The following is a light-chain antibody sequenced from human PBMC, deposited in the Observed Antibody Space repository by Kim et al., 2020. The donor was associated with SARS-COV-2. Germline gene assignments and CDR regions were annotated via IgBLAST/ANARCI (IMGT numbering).Light chain of an antibody. Sequence: PGQTARITCSGDALPKQYAYWYQQKPGQAPVLVIYKDSERPSGIPERFSGSSSGTTVTLTISGVQAEDEADYYCQSADSSGTPLVVFGGGTQLTV. CDR2: KDS. CDR3: QSADSSGTPLVV. CDR1: ALPKQY. J-gene: IGLJ2*01. V-gene: IGLV3-25*03.